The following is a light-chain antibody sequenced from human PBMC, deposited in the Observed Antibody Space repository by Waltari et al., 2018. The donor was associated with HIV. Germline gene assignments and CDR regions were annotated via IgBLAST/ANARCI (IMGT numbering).Light chain of an antibody. CDR1: SSDIGAYNY. CDR2: EVN. Sequence: QSALTQPPSASGSPGQSVTISCTGTSSDIGAYNYVAWYQQHPGRAPKLLLYEVNQRPSGVPGRFSVSKSGNRASLTVSGLQPDDEADYYCSSYAGSNNLLFGGGTKLTVL. J-gene: IGLJ2*01. CDR3: SSYAGSNNLL. V-gene: IGLV2-8*01.